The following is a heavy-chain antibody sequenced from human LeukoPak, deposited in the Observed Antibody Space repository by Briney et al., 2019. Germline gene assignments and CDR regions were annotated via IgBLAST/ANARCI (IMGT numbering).Heavy chain of an antibody. CDR3: AKDSGSYSNLFDY. V-gene: IGHV3-9*01. Sequence: GRSLRLSCAASGFTFDDYAMHWVRQAPGKGLEWVSGISWNSGSIGYADSVKGRFTISRDNAKNSLYLQMNSLRAEDTALYYCAKDSGSYSNLFDYWGQGTLVTVSS. D-gene: IGHD1-26*01. CDR1: GFTFDDYA. CDR2: ISWNSGSI. J-gene: IGHJ4*02.